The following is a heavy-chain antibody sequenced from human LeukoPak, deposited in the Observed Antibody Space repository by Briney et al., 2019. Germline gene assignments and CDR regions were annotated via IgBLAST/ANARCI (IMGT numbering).Heavy chain of an antibody. Sequence: PSETLSLTCTVSGGSISSSSYYWGWIRQPPGQGLEWIGSIYYSGTTYYNPSLKSRVTISVDTSKNQFSLKLNSVTAADTAVYYCVAYGDYDAAKIDYWGQGTLVTVSS. D-gene: IGHD4-17*01. CDR3: VAYGDYDAAKIDY. J-gene: IGHJ4*02. V-gene: IGHV4-39*01. CDR1: GGSISSSSYY. CDR2: IYYSGTT.